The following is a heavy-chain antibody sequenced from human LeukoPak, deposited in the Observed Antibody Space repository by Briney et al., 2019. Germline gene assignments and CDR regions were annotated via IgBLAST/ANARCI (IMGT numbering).Heavy chain of an antibody. J-gene: IGHJ4*02. CDR2: INHSGST. CDR3: AREDRAGYDILTGFYY. CDR1: GDSISGYH. D-gene: IGHD3-9*01. Sequence: PSETLSLTCGVYGDSISGYHWTYIRQPPGKGLEWIGDINHSGSTNYNPSLKSRVTISLDTSKNQFSLKLSSVTAADTAVYYCAREDRAGYDILTGFYYWGQGTLVTVSS. V-gene: IGHV4-34*01.